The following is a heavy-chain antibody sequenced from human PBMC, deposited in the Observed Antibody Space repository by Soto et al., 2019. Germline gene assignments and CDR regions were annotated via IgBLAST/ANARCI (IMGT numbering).Heavy chain of an antibody. CDR2: IYYSGST. CDR3: ARARQGWYQEEKYFDY. Sequence: SETLSLTCTVSGGSISSGGYYWSWIRQHPGKGLEWIGYIYYSGSTYYNPSLKSRVTISVDTSKNQFSLKLSSVTAADTAVYYCARARQGWYQEEKYFDYWGQGTLVTVSS. D-gene: IGHD6-19*01. V-gene: IGHV4-31*03. J-gene: IGHJ4*02. CDR1: GGSISSGGYY.